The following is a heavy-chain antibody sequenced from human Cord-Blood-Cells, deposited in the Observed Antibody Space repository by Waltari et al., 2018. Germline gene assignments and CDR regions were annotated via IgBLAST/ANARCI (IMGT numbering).Heavy chain of an antibody. CDR3: ARDSPYDSSGYYSDY. CDR1: GFTVSSNY. Sequence: EVQLVESGGGLIQPGGSLRLSCAASGFTVSSNYMSWVRQAPGKGGEWGSVIDSGGSTYSADSVKGRFTISRDNSKNTRDLQMNSLRAEDTAVYYCARDSPYDSSGYYSDYWGQGTLVTVSS. D-gene: IGHD3-22*01. CDR2: IDSGGST. J-gene: IGHJ4*02. V-gene: IGHV3-53*01.